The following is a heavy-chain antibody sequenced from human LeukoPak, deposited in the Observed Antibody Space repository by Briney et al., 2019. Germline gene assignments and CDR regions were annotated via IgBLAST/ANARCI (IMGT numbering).Heavy chain of an antibody. V-gene: IGHV3-74*01. Sequence: GGSLRLSCAVSGFTLGGYWMYWVRQSPGKGLAWVSRINTDGSTTTYADTVKGRFTISRDNAKNTLYLQMDSLRVDDTAVYYCARVGVGATFDYWGQGTLVTVSS. CDR1: GFTLGGYW. CDR2: INTDGSTT. J-gene: IGHJ4*02. D-gene: IGHD1-26*01. CDR3: ARVGVGATFDY.